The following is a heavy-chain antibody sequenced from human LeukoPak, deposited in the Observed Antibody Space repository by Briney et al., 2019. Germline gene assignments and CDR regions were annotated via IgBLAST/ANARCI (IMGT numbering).Heavy chain of an antibody. CDR3: AREDIAVAGTYFDP. Sequence: GGSLKLSCAASGFNFNYYAMTWVRQAPGKGLEWVSGIGENGIRTYYADSVRGRFTVSRDNSKNTLYLQMNSLRAEDTAVYYCAREDIAVAGTYFDPWGQGTLVTVSS. V-gene: IGHV3-23*01. CDR2: IGENGIRT. D-gene: IGHD6-19*01. J-gene: IGHJ5*02. CDR1: GFNFNYYA.